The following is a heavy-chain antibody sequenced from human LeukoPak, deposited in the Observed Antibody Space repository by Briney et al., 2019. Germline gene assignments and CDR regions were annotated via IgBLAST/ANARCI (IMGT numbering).Heavy chain of an antibody. V-gene: IGHV3-48*04. CDR1: GFTFSSYS. Sequence: GGSLRLSCAASGFTFSSYSMNWVRQAPGKGLEWVSYISSSSSTIYYADSVKGRFTISRDNAKNSLYLQMNSLRAEDTAVYYCARDGVYDILTWGQGTLVTVS. J-gene: IGHJ4*02. CDR2: ISSSSSTI. CDR3: ARDGVYDILT. D-gene: IGHD3-9*01.